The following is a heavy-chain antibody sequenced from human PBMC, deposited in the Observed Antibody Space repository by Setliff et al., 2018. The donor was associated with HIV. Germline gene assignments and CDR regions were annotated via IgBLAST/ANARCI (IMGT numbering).Heavy chain of an antibody. D-gene: IGHD3-9*01. CDR2: FYFRGST. CDR3: ARHPGHYKILTGYRYYYRYV. V-gene: IGHV4-39*01. CDR1: GVSISSSSYF. J-gene: IGHJ6*03. Sequence: SETLSLTCAVSGVSISSSSYFWGWIRRPPGTGLDWIGSFYFRGSTSYNPSLESRVTISMHTSKNQFSLELTSVTAAHTAVSYCARHPGHYKILTGYRYYYRYVWCKETTVTVSS.